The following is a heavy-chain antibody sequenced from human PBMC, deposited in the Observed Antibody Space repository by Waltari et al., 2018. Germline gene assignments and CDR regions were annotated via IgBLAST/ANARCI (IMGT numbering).Heavy chain of an antibody. D-gene: IGHD1-26*01. V-gene: IGHV4-39*01. CDR2: IYDSGST. CDR1: GGSISRSSYY. J-gene: IGHJ4*02. Sequence: QLQLQESGPGLVKPSETLSLTCTVSGGSISRSSYYWGWIRQPPGKGLEWIGSIYDSGSTYYNPSLKSRVTISVDTSKNQFSLKLSSVTAADTAVYYCARLPPPKLLLSREGQVDYWGQGTLVTVSS. CDR3: ARLPPPKLLLSREGQVDY.